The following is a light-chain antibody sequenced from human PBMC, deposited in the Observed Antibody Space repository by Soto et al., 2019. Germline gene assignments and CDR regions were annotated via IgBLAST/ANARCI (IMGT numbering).Light chain of an antibody. CDR3: QTWGTGPWV. CDR2: LNSDGSH. Sequence: QLVLTQPPSASASLGASVKLTCTLSSGHSTYAIAWHQQQPEKGPRYLMKLNSDGSHSKGDGIPDRFSGSSSGAERYLTISSLQSEDEADYYCQTWGTGPWVFGGGTQLTVL. V-gene: IGLV4-69*01. CDR1: SGHSTYA. J-gene: IGLJ3*02.